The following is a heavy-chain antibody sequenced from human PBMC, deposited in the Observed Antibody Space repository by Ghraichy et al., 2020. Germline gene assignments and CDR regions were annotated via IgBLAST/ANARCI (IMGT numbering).Heavy chain of an antibody. V-gene: IGHV1-18*01. J-gene: IGHJ6*02. CDR3: AGDSEDYTYGMDV. Sequence: ASVKVSCKASGYTFTSYGISWVRQAPGQGLEWMGWISAYNGNTNYAQKLQGRVTMTTDTSTSKAYMELRSLRSDDTAVYYCAGDSEDYTYGMDVWGQGTTVTVSS. CDR2: ISAYNGNT. CDR1: GYTFTSYG.